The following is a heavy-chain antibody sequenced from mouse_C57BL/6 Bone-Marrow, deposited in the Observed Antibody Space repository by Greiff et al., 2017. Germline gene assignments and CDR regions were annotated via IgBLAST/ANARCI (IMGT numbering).Heavy chain of an antibody. CDR2: IYPRDGST. D-gene: IGHD1-1*01. CDR3: ARDYGSSYWYFDD. J-gene: IGHJ1*03. Sequence: VQLQESGPELVKPGASVKLSCKASGYTFTSYDINWVKQRPGQGLEWIGWIYPRDGSTKYNEKFEGKGTLTVDTSSSTVYMELHSLTSEDSAVYFCARDYGSSYWYFDDWGTGTTVTVSS. V-gene: IGHV1-85*01. CDR1: GYTFTSYD.